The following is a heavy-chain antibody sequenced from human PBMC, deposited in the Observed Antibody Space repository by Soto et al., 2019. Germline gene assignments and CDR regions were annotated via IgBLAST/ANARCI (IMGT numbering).Heavy chain of an antibody. J-gene: IGHJ5*02. CDR3: ARDKRSGWYDWFDP. Sequence: EVQLVESGGGLVQPGGSLRLSCAASGFTFSSYWMSWVRQAPGKGLEWVANIKQDGSEKYYVDSVKGRFTISRDNAKNSLYLQMNSLRAEVTAVYYCARDKRSGWYDWFDPWGQGTLVTVSS. CDR2: IKQDGSEK. V-gene: IGHV3-7*01. CDR1: GFTFSSYW. D-gene: IGHD6-19*01.